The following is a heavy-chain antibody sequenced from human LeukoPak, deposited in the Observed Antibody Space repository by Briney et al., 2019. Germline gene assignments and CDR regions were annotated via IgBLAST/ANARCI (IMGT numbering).Heavy chain of an antibody. J-gene: IGHJ5*02. D-gene: IGHD2-15*01. CDR2: INHSGTT. Sequence: SETLSLTCAVYGGSFSGYYWSWIRQPPGKGLEWIGEINHSGTTNYNPSLKSRVIVSVDTSKNQFSLKLSSVTAADTAVYYCARDGPHGPGYCSGGSCYEMGSFDPWGQGTLVTVSS. CDR1: GGSFSGYY. V-gene: IGHV4-34*01. CDR3: ARDGPHGPGYCSGGSCYEMGSFDP.